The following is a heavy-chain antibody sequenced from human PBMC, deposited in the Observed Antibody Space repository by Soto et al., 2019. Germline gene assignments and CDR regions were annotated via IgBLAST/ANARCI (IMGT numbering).Heavy chain of an antibody. J-gene: IGHJ6*02. CDR3: ARVGMTANYYYYGMDV. D-gene: IGHD2-21*02. Sequence: GSLRLSCAASGFTFSTYFMSWVRQAPGKGLEWVANIKQDGGEKYYVDSVKGRFTISRDNAKNSVYLQMNSLRAEDTAVYYCARVGMTANYYYYGMDVWGQGTTVSVSS. CDR1: GFTFSTYF. V-gene: IGHV3-7*03. CDR2: IKQDGGEK.